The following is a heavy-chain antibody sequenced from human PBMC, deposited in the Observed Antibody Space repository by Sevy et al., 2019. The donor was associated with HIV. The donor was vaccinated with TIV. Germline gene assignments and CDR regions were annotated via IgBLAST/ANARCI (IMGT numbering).Heavy chain of an antibody. CDR3: ARVRPYDTRDFDY. D-gene: IGHD3-22*01. CDR1: GFTFRSYT. Sequence: GGSLRLSCVASGFTFRSYTMKWVRQAPGKGRECVSSISSRGSYIYYADSVKDGFTISRDDAKNSRYLQMNTLGAEDAALYYCARVRPYDTRDFDYWGQGTLVTVSS. CDR2: ISSRGSYI. J-gene: IGHJ4*02. V-gene: IGHV3-21*01.